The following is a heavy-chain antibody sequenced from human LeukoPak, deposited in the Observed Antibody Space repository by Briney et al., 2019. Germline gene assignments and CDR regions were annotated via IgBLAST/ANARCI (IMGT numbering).Heavy chain of an antibody. Sequence: ASVKVSCKASGYTFTSYGISWVRQAPGQGLEWMGWISAYSGNTNYAQKLQGRVTMTTDTSTSTVYMELRSLRSDDTAVYYCARAPPYYYDSSGYYYFDYWGQGTLVTVSS. V-gene: IGHV1-18*01. CDR3: ARAPPYYYDSSGYYYFDY. J-gene: IGHJ4*02. D-gene: IGHD3-22*01. CDR1: GYTFTSYG. CDR2: ISAYSGNT.